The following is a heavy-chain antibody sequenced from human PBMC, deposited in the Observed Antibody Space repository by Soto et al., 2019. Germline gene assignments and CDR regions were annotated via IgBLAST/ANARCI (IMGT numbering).Heavy chain of an antibody. CDR3: ANTWDYGSGSYSNPAFDC. V-gene: IGHV3-23*01. CDR2: ISGSSGST. D-gene: IGHD3-10*01. J-gene: IGHJ4*02. CDR1: GFTFSNYA. Sequence: EVQLLESGGGLVQPGGSLRLSCAASGFTFSNYAMTWVRQAPGKGLEWVSGISGSSGSTYYADSVKGRFSISSDNAKNTLALQMNSLRAEDTAVYFCANTWDYGSGSYSNPAFDCWGQGTLVAVSS.